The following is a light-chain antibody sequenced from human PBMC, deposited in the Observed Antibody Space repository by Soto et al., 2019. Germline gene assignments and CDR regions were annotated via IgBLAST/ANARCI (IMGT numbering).Light chain of an antibody. Sequence: QSVLTQPPSVSGTPGQRVTISCSGGISNIGTNYVHWFQQLPGTAPKVLSNRDNQRPSGVPDRFSGSKSGTSASLAISGLHSEDEAEYYCAAWDDTVRSYVFGTGTKVTVL. V-gene: IGLV1-47*01. CDR2: RDN. J-gene: IGLJ1*01. CDR3: AAWDDTVRSYV. CDR1: ISNIGTNY.